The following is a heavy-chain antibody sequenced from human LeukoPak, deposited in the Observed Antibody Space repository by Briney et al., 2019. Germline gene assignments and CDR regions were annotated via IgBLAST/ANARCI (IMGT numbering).Heavy chain of an antibody. J-gene: IGHJ4*02. CDR2: INPSGGST. D-gene: IGHD2-21*01. CDR1: GYTFTTYY. Sequence: ASVKVSCKASGYTFTTYYMHWVRQAPGQGLEWMGIINPSGGSTTYAQNFQGRVTMTRDTSTSAVYMEVSSLRSEDTAVYYCARSYYYFDYWGQGTLVTVSS. V-gene: IGHV1-46*01. CDR3: ARSYYYFDY.